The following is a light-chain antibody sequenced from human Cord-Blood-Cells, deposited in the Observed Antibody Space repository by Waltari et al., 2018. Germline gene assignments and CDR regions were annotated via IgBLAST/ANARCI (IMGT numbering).Light chain of an antibody. CDR3: QQRSNWPPTWT. V-gene: IGKV3-11*01. J-gene: IGKJ1*01. CDR2: DAS. Sequence: EIVLTQSPATLSLSPGERATLSCRASQSVSSYLAWYQQKPGQAPRLLIYDASNRATGIPARFSGSWSGTDFTLTISSLEPEDFAVYYCQQRSNWPPTWTFDQGTKVEIK. CDR1: QSVSSY.